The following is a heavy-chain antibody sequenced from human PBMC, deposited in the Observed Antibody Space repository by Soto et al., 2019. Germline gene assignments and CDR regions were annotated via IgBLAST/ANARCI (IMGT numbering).Heavy chain of an antibody. CDR3: ARSGELLQTFDS. J-gene: IGHJ4*02. D-gene: IGHD1-26*01. CDR1: GVSFSDYS. Sequence: ETLSLSCVVSGVSFSDYSMNWVRQAPGKGLEWVSLITGNSEYKYYAGSVKGRFTVSRDNAKNSLYLQVDSLTVEDTAVYYCARSGELLQTFDSWGQGTLVTVSS. CDR2: ITGNSEYK. V-gene: IGHV3-21*06.